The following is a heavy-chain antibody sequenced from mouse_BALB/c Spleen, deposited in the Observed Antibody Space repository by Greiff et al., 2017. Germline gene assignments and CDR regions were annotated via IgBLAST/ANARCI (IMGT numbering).Heavy chain of an antibody. Sequence: EVQLQQSGPGLVKPSQSLSLTCTVTGYSITSDYAWNWIRQFPGNQLEWMGYISYSGSTSYNPSLKSRISITRDTSKNQFFLKLNSVTTEDTATYYCARDEGGTEKAYWGQGTLVTVSA. CDR3: ARDEGGTEKAY. J-gene: IGHJ3*01. CDR2: ISYSGST. CDR1: GYSITSDYA. D-gene: IGHD4-1*01. V-gene: IGHV3-2*02.